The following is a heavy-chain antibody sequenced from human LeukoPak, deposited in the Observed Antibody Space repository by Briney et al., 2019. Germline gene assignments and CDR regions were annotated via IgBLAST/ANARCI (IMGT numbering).Heavy chain of an antibody. D-gene: IGHD1-26*01. CDR1: EITLGNYW. CDR2: INSDGSRT. V-gene: IGHV3-74*01. J-gene: IGHJ4*02. CDR3: ASSQWEPLDH. Sequence: GGSLRLSCAASEITLGNYWMHWVRQAPGKGLVWVSRINSDGSRTSYADSVMGRFTISRDNAKNTVYLQMNSLRAEDTAVYYCASSQWEPLDHWGQGTLVTVSS.